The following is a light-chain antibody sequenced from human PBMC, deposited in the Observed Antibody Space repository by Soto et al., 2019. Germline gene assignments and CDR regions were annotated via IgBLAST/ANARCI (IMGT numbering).Light chain of an antibody. CDR1: QTISTS. V-gene: IGKV1-5*03. Sequence: DIQMTQSPSTLSAFVGDRVTITCRASQTISTSLARYQQKPGRPPKLLIYLASSLQSGVPARFSGSGSATEFTLSISSLQPDDFATYYCQQYGTSSRTFGQGTKVDIK. CDR3: QQYGTSSRT. CDR2: LAS. J-gene: IGKJ1*01.